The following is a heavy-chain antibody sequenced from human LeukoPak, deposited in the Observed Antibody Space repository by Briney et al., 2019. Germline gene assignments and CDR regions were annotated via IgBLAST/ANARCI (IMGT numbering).Heavy chain of an antibody. Sequence: SETLSLTCAVYGGSFSGYYWSWIRQPPGKGLEWIGEINHSGSTNYNPSLKSRVTISVDTSKNQFSLKLSSVTAADTAVYYCARESVVVVPAATGEIYYYYGMDVWGQGTTVTVSS. J-gene: IGHJ6*02. CDR2: INHSGST. CDR1: GGSFSGYY. D-gene: IGHD2-2*01. CDR3: ARESVVVVPAATGEIYYYYGMDV. V-gene: IGHV4-34*01.